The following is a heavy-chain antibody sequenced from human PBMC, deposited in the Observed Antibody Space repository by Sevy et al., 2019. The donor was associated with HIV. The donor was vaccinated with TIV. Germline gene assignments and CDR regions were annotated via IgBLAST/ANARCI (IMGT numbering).Heavy chain of an antibody. Sequence: SETMSLTCSISGGSITTGPYYWAWIRQSPGKGPEWLGSMYGTVEPNGNTYYNPTLKTRIDLSMDKSNNRFALSLRSVIAADTAVYFCAKSLRAWYDFPAFDHWSQGIPVTVSS. CDR1: GGSITTGPYY. D-gene: IGHD1-20*01. J-gene: IGHJ4*02. CDR3: AKSLRAWYDFPAFDH. V-gene: IGHV4-39*02. CDR2: MYGTVEPNGNT.